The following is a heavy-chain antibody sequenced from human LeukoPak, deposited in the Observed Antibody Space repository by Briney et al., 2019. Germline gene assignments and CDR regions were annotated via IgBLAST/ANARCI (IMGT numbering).Heavy chain of an antibody. D-gene: IGHD2-2*01. CDR2: IRDDGSNK. J-gene: IGHJ4*02. CDR1: GFTFSSYV. Sequence: GGSLRLSCAASGFTFSSYVMHWVRQAPGKGLEWVALIRDDGSNKYYADSVKGRFTISRDNYKNTLYLQMSRLRAEDTAVYYCAKDGRPNRGCGSTSCLNYLDYWGQGTLVTVSS. CDR3: AKDGRPNRGCGSTSCLNYLDY. V-gene: IGHV3-30*02.